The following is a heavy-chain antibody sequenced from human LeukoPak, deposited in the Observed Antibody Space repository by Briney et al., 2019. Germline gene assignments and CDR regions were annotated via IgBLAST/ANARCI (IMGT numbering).Heavy chain of an antibody. V-gene: IGHV3-7*01. CDR2: IKQDGSEI. J-gene: IGHJ4*02. Sequence: PGGSLRLSCAASEFSFSSNWMSWVRQAPGKGLEWVANIKQDGSEIYYVDSVKGRFTISRDNAKNSLYLQMSSLRAEDTAVYYCATDGRGDSSGYYFPFDYWGQGTLVTVSS. CDR3: ATDGRGDSSGYYFPFDY. CDR1: EFSFSSNW. D-gene: IGHD3-22*01.